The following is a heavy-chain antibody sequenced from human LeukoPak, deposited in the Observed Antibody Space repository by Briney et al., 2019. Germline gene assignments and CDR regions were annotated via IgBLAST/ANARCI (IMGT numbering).Heavy chain of an antibody. V-gene: IGHV5-10-1*01. CDR1: GYRFASYW. D-gene: IGHD6-19*01. CDR2: IDPSDSYT. J-gene: IGHJ4*02. Sequence: PGESLQISCKASGYRFASYWISWVRQMPGQGLQWMARIDPSDSYTNYSPSFEGHVTISVDKSISTAYLQWSSLKASDTAVYFCVRHEQWLVDDIWGQGTLVTVSS. CDR3: VRHEQWLVDDI.